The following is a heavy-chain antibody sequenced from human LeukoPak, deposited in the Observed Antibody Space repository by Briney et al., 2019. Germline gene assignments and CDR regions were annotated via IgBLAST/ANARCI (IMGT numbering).Heavy chain of an antibody. V-gene: IGHV4-38-2*02. CDR2: IYHSGST. J-gene: IGHJ4*02. CDR1: GYSISSGYY. D-gene: IGHD5-18*01. Sequence: SETLSLTCTVSGYSISSGYYWGWIRQPPGKGLEWIGSIYHSGSTYYNPSLKSRVTISVDTSKNQFSLKLSSVTAADTAVYYCASTRRYSYGLALDYWGQGTLVTVSS. CDR3: ASTRRYSYGLALDY.